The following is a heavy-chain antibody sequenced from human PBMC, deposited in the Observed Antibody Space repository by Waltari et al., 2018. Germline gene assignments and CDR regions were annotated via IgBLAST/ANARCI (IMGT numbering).Heavy chain of an antibody. V-gene: IGHV3-21*01. Sequence: EVQLVESGGGLVKPGGSLRLSCAASGFTFSSYSMNWVRKAPGKGLDWVSSISSSSSYIYYADSVKGRFTISRDNAKNSLYLQMNSLRAEDTAVYYCARGIYSSSWTNDYWGQGTLVTVSS. D-gene: IGHD6-13*01. CDR3: ARGIYSSSWTNDY. J-gene: IGHJ4*02. CDR2: ISSSSSYI. CDR1: GFTFSSYS.